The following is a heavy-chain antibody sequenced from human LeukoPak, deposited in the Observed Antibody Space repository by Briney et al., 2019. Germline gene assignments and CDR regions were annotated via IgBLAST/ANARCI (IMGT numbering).Heavy chain of an antibody. CDR3: ARRAGEYSHPYDY. CDR1: GFTFSSYE. Sequence: GGSLRLSCAASGFTFSSYEMNWVRQAPGKGLEWVSFIYSGGNTHYSDSVKGRFTISRDNSKNTLYLQMNSLRAEDTAIYYCARRAGEYSHPYDYWGQGTLVTVSS. V-gene: IGHV3-53*01. J-gene: IGHJ4*02. CDR2: IYSGGNT. D-gene: IGHD2-15*01.